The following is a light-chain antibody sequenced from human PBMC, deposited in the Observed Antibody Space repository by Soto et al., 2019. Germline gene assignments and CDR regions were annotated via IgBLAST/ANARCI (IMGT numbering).Light chain of an antibody. V-gene: IGKV3-20*01. CDR2: GAS. J-gene: IGKJ4*01. CDR3: QQYGSSPLT. Sequence: EIVLTQSPGTLSLSPGERATLSCRASQSVISTYLAWYQQKPGQAPRLLIYGASNRATGITDRFTGSGSGPDFTLTISRLEPADFAVYYCQQYGSSPLTFGGGTKVHIK. CDR1: QSVISTY.